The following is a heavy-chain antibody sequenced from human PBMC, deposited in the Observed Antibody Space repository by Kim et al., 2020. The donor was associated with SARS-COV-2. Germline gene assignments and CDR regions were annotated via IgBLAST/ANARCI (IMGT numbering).Heavy chain of an antibody. CDR3: ARPYTSGTYDN. D-gene: IGHD6-19*01. J-gene: IGHJ4*02. CDR2: VYYTGST. Sequence: SETLSLTCNVSGGSITSTYYYWGWIRQPPGKGLEWIGSVYYTGSTYYNPSLKSRVAISVDTSKNQFSLKPTSVTAADTAVYYCARPYTSGTYDNWGQGTL. V-gene: IGHV4-39*01. CDR1: GGSITSTYYY.